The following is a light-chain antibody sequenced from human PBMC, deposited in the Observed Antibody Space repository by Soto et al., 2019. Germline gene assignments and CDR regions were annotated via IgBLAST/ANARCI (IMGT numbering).Light chain of an antibody. J-gene: IGKJ2*01. V-gene: IGKV1-39*01. CDR3: QQSYSSTST. Sequence: DIQLTQSPSSLAASVGDRVTITCRASHSISTFLNWYQQKPGKAPKLLIYAASSLQTGVPSRFGGSGSGTDFTLTISSLQPEDFAAYYCQQSYSSTSTFGQGTRLEIK. CDR2: AAS. CDR1: HSISTF.